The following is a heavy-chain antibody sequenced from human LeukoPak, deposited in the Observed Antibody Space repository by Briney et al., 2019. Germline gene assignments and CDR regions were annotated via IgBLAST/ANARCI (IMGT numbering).Heavy chain of an antibody. CDR2: IYYSGST. D-gene: IGHD3-3*01. CDR1: GGSISSSSYY. CDR3: ARMYYDFWSGYSTPDAFDI. Sequence: SETLSLTCTVSGGSISSSSYYWGWIRQPPGKGLEWIGSIYYSGSTNYNPSLKSRVTISVDTSKNQFSLKLSSVTAADTAVYYCARMYYDFWSGYSTPDAFDIWGQGTMVTVSS. V-gene: IGHV4-39*07. J-gene: IGHJ3*02.